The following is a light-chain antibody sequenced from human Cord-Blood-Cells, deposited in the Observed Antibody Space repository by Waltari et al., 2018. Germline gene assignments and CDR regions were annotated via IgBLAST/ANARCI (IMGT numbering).Light chain of an antibody. Sequence: DIQMTQSPSTLSASVGDRVTITCRASQRISSWLAWYQQKPGKAHKLLIYKASSLESGVPSRFSGSGSGTEFTLTISSLQPDDFATYYCQQYNSYPWTFGQGTKVEIK. J-gene: IGKJ1*01. CDR1: QRISSW. CDR3: QQYNSYPWT. V-gene: IGKV1-5*03. CDR2: KAS.